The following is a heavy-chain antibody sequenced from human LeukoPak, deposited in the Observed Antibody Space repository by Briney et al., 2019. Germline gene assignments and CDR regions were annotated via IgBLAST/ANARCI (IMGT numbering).Heavy chain of an antibody. J-gene: IGHJ4*02. CDR3: AKDSSPEMTVISDFDY. Sequence: GGSLRLSCAASGFTFNSYGMHWVRQAPGKGLQWVAFIRNDGSNKYYADSVKGRYTISRDNSKNTLYLQMNSLRTEDTAVYYCAKDSSPEMTVISDFDYWGQGTLVTVSS. CDR2: IRNDGSNK. V-gene: IGHV3-30*02. CDR1: GFTFNSYG. D-gene: IGHD2-21*01.